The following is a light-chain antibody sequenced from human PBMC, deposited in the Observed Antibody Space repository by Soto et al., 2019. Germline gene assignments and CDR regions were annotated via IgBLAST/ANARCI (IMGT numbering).Light chain of an antibody. V-gene: IGLV1-44*01. CDR1: SSNIGINT. CDR3: AVWDNSMTAWV. Sequence: QAVVTQPPSASGTPGQRVTISCSGSSSNIGINTVNWYQQLPGTAPKLLIFRDGQRPSGVPARFFGSKSDTSASLAITGLRSEDEAHYYCAVWDNSMTAWVFGGGTKVTVL. J-gene: IGLJ3*02. CDR2: RDG.